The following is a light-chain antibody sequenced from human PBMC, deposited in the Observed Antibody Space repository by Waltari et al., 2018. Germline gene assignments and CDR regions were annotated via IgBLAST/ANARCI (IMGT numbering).Light chain of an antibody. J-gene: IGKJ3*01. CDR2: KAS. Sequence: DIQMTQSPSTLSASVGDRVTITCRARQTINSWLAWYKQKPGKAPKLLIYKASSLETGVPSRFSGSESETEFTLTINSLQPDDFATYYCQQYNSYHIFTFGPGTKVEI. V-gene: IGKV1-5*03. CDR1: QTINSW. CDR3: QQYNSYHIFT.